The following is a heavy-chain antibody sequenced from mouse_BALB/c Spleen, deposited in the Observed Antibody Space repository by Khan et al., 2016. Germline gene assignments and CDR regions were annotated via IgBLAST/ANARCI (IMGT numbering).Heavy chain of an antibody. CDR2: ISPDSSTI. CDR1: GFDFSGYW. J-gene: IGHJ4*01. Sequence: EVQLQESGGGLVQPGGSLKPSCAASGFDFSGYWMSWVRQAPGKGLEWIGEISPDSSTINYTPSLKVKFIISRDNAKNTLYLQMNKVRPEDTALSDCASPVYTRAMYFWVQGTSVTVSS. V-gene: IGHV4-1*02. CDR3: ASPVYTRAMYF.